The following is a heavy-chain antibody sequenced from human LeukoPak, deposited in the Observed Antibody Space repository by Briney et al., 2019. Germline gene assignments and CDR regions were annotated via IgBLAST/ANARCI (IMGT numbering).Heavy chain of an antibody. V-gene: IGHV3-7*03. CDR2: IKQDGSEK. CDR3: ARKGYSSSTSCSNYYYYGMDV. D-gene: IGHD2-2*01. J-gene: IGHJ6*04. Sequence: GGSLRLSCAASRFTFSSYWMSWVRQAPGKGLEWVADIKQDGSEKYYVDSVKGRFTISRDNAKNSLYLQMNSLRAEDTAVYYCARKGYSSSTSCSNYYYYGMDVWGKGTTVTVSS. CDR1: RFTFSSYW.